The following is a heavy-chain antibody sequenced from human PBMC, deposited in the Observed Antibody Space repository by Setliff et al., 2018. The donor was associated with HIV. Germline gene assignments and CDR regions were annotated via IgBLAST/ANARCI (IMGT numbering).Heavy chain of an antibody. V-gene: IGHV1-18*01. D-gene: IGHD5-12*01. CDR2: INTHSGYT. Sequence: GASVKVSCKASGYTFNNYGISWVRQAPGQGLEWMGWINTHSGYTNYAQNVQGRVTVTMDTSTSTAYMELRSLKSDDTAVYYCARGKTWLRFLDYWGQGTLVIVSS. CDR1: GYTFNNYG. CDR3: ARGKTWLRFLDY. J-gene: IGHJ4*02.